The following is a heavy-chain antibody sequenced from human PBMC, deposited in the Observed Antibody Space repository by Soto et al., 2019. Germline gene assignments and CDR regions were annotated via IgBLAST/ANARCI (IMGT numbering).Heavy chain of an antibody. Sequence: ASVKVSCKVSGYTLTELSMHWVRQAPGKGLEWMGGFDPEDGETIYAQKFQGRVTMTEATSTDTAYMELSSLRSEDTAVYYCATGPEAGGEGYYYYGMEVWGQGTTVTV. V-gene: IGHV1-24*01. CDR1: GYTLTELS. CDR2: FDPEDGET. J-gene: IGHJ6*02. D-gene: IGHD2-21*01. CDR3: ATGPEAGGEGYYYYGMEV.